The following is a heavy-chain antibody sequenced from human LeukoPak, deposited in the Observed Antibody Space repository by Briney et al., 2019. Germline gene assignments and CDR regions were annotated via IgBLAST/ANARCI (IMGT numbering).Heavy chain of an antibody. CDR1: GGSISSSGYY. CDR3: ARLDDGSGSEGLAYFDY. CDR2: IYYSGST. V-gene: IGHV4-39*01. J-gene: IGHJ4*02. D-gene: IGHD3-10*01. Sequence: PSETLSLTCTVSGGSISSSGYYWGWIRQPPGKGLEWIGSIYYSGSTYYNPSLKSRVTISADTSKNQFSLKLTSVTAADTAVFYCARLDDGSGSEGLAYFDYWGQGTLVTVSS.